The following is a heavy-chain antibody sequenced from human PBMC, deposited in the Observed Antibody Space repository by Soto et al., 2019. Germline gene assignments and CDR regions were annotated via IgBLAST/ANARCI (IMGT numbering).Heavy chain of an antibody. CDR2: ISYAGNNE. D-gene: IGHD5-18*01. V-gene: IGHV3-30-3*01. Sequence: QVQLVESGGGVVQPGRSLRLSCAASGFTFSSYAMHWVRQAPGKGLEWVAIISYAGNNEHYADSVRGRFTISRDNVKNTLYLQMNSLRAEDTAVYYCAREGQRGYSYGKIYYYYGMDVWGQGTTVTVSS. CDR1: GFTFSSYA. CDR3: AREGQRGYSYGKIYYYYGMDV. J-gene: IGHJ6*02.